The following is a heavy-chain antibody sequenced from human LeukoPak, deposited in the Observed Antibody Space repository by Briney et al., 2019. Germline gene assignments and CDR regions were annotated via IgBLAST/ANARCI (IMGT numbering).Heavy chain of an antibody. D-gene: IGHD1-26*01. CDR2: TYYSGST. CDR3: ARGPFRGTGDGALDI. CDR1: GGSVSSHY. J-gene: IGHJ3*02. V-gene: IGHV4-59*02. Sequence: PSDTLSLTCTVSGGSVSSHYWSWIRQPPGEGLEWMGYTYYSGSTHYNPSLTSRVTISVDTSKNQFSLRLSSVTAADTAIYYCARGPFRGTGDGALDIWGQGTMVTVS.